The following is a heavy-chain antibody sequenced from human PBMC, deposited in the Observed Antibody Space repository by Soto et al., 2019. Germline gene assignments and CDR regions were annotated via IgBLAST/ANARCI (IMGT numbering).Heavy chain of an antibody. CDR3: ERANDTTIQFDY. D-gene: IGHD1-1*01. J-gene: IGHJ4*02. V-gene: IGHV4-61*01. CDR2: IYYSGST. Sequence: PSSTXSLTCTFSGFSVISGSYYWSWIRQPPGKGLEWIGYIYYSGSTNYNPSLKSLVTMSVDTSKNQFSLSLDSVTAADTAVYFCERANDTTIQFDYWGQGTLVTVSS. CDR1: GFSVISGSYY.